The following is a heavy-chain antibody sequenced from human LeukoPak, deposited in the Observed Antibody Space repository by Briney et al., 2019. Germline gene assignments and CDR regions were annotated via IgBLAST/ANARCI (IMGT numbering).Heavy chain of an antibody. V-gene: IGHV3-7*01. J-gene: IGHJ5*02. Sequence: GGSLRLSCTASGFTFNSFWMTWVRQAPGKGLEWVANIKEDGSEENCVDSLKGRFTISRDNAKNSLYLQMDSLRAEDTAVYYCARVMGNWFDPWGQGTLVTVSS. CDR1: GFTFNSFW. CDR2: IKEDGSEE. CDR3: ARVMGNWFDP. D-gene: IGHD1-26*01.